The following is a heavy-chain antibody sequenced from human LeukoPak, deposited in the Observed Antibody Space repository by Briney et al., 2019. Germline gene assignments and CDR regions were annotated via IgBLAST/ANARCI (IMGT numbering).Heavy chain of an antibody. D-gene: IGHD3-10*01. CDR2: INHSGST. V-gene: IGHV4-39*01. J-gene: IGHJ4*02. CDR1: GGSISSSSYY. CDR3: ARQLRITMVRGVIPPPRRGLFDY. Sequence: SETLSLTCTVSGGSISSSSYYWSWIRQPPGKGLEWIGEINHSGSTNYNPSLKSRVTISVDTSKNQFSLKLSSVTAADTAVYYCARQLRITMVRGVIPPPRRGLFDYWGQGTLVTVSS.